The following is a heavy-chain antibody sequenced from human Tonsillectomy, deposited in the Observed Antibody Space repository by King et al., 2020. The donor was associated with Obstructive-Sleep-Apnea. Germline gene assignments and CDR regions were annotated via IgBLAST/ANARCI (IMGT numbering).Heavy chain of an antibody. CDR1: GFTFSSYW. CDR2: INSDGSST. CDR3: ARDVGTYGDYFFDY. J-gene: IGHJ4*02. D-gene: IGHD4-17*01. V-gene: IGHV3-74*01. Sequence: VQLVESGGGLVQPGGSLRLSCAASGFTFSSYWMHWVRQAPGKGLVWVSRINSDGSSTSYADSVKGRFTISRDNAKNTLYLQMNSLGAEDTAVYYCARDVGTYGDYFFDYWGQGTLVTVSS.